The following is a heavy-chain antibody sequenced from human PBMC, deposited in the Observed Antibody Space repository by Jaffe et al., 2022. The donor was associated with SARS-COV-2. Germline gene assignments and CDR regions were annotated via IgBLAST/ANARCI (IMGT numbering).Heavy chain of an antibody. J-gene: IGHJ4*02. CDR1: GFTFSSYA. CDR2: ISYDGSNK. Sequence: QVQLVESGGGVVQPGRSLRLSCAASGFTFSSYAMHWVRQAPGKGLEWVAVISYDGSNKYYADSVKGRFTISRDNSKNTLYLQMNSLRAEDTAVYYCARDGDQGGITIFGVVTETGYFDYWGQGTLVTVSS. V-gene: IGHV3-30-3*01. D-gene: IGHD3-3*01. CDR3: ARDGDQGGITIFGVVTETGYFDY.